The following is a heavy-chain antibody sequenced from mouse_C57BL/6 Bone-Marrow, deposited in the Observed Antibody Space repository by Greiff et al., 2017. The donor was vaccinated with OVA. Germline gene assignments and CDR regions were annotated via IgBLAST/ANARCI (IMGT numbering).Heavy chain of an antibody. CDR2: ISSGGSYT. V-gene: IGHV5-6*01. Sequence: VQLQQSGGDLVKPGGSLKLSCAASGFTFSSYGMSWVRQTPDKRLEWVATISSGGSYTYYPDSVKGRFTISRDNAKNTLYLQMSSLKSEDTAMYYCASLGYFDYWGQGTTLTVSS. D-gene: IGHD2-14*01. CDR1: GFTFSSYG. J-gene: IGHJ2*01. CDR3: ASLGYFDY.